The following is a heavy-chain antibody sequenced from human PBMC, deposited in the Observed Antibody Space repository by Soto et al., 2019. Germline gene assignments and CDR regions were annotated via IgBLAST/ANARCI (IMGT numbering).Heavy chain of an antibody. CDR1: GGSISSGDYY. Sequence: SETLSLTCTVSGGSISSGDYYWSWIRQPPGKGLEWIGYTYYSGSTNYNPSLKSRVTISVDTSKNQFSLKLSSVTAADTAVYYCARAAPTYYDFWSGYYGSWFDPWGQGTLVTVSS. J-gene: IGHJ5*02. V-gene: IGHV4-61*08. CDR2: TYYSGST. D-gene: IGHD3-3*01. CDR3: ARAAPTYYDFWSGYYGSWFDP.